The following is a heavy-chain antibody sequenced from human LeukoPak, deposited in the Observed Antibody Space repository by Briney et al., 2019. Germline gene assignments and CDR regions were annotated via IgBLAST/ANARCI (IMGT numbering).Heavy chain of an antibody. CDR1: GFPFSTYE. Sequence: GGSLRLSCAASGFPFSTYEMTWVRQAPGKGLEWVSYISSGGATIYYTDSVKGRFTISRDSAKNSLYLQMNSLRAEDTAVYYCARGRYGSETYFPNFDYWGQGTLVTVSS. D-gene: IGHD3-10*01. CDR3: ARGRYGSETYFPNFDY. J-gene: IGHJ4*02. V-gene: IGHV3-48*03. CDR2: ISSGGATI.